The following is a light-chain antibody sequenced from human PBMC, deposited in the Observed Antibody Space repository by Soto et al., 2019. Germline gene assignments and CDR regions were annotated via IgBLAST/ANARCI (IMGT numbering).Light chain of an antibody. Sequence: IVMTQSPLSLHVTAGEPASISCRSSQSLLHSNGYTYLDWYLQKPGQSPQLLIYLGSNRASGVPDRFSGSVSGTDFTLKISKVEAEDVGVYYCMQALQTPTFGGGTKVEIK. CDR2: LGS. CDR3: MQALQTPT. J-gene: IGKJ4*01. V-gene: IGKV2-28*01. CDR1: QSLLHSNGYTY.